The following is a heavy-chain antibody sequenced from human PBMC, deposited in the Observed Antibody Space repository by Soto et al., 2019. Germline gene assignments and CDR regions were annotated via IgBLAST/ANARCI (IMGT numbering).Heavy chain of an antibody. V-gene: IGHV4-30-2*06. J-gene: IGHJ5*02. CDR1: SGSIVSEGFS. D-gene: IGHD2-15*01. CDR2: VYHTGRT. Sequence: SETLSLTCTVSSGSIVSEGFSWSWIRQSPGGGLEWIGYVYHTGRTYHNPSLKGRVTISVDTSKNQFSLKLTSMTAADTAVYYCANGPGCSGGSCYWSWFDPWGQGTPVTVSS. CDR3: ANGPGCSGGSCYWSWFDP.